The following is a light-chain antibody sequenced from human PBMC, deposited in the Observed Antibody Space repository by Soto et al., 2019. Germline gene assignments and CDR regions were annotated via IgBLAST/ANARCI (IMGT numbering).Light chain of an antibody. CDR1: QSVHIN. J-gene: IGKJ4*01. Sequence: EIVMTQSPATLSVSPGERATLSCRASQSVHINLAWYQQKPGQAPRLLIYDTSNRATGIPARFSGSGSGTEFTPTSSSLQSEVFAFYYWQQRNSSPLTFGGGTKVEIK. CDR3: QQRNSSPLT. V-gene: IGKV3-15*01. CDR2: DTS.